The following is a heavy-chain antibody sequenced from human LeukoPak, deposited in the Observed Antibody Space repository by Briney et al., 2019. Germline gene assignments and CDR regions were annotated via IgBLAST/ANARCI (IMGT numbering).Heavy chain of an antibody. D-gene: IGHD2-15*01. J-gene: IGHJ4*02. V-gene: IGHV3-23*01. Sequence: RTGGFLRLSCEASGFIFSNYWMGWVRQAPGKGLEWVSAISGGGSSKIYADSVKGRFTISRDNSKNTLFLQMDSLRVEDTAVYYCAKGSAARVYYFDYWGQGTLVTVSS. CDR2: ISGGGSSK. CDR1: GFIFSNYW. CDR3: AKGSAARVYYFDY.